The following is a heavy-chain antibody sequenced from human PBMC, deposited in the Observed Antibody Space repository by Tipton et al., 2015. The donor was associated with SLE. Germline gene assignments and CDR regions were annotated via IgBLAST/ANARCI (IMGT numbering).Heavy chain of an antibody. D-gene: IGHD6-19*01. CDR1: GGSINSGGYY. J-gene: IGHJ4*02. Sequence: TLSLTCSVSGGSINSGGYYWSWIRQHPGKGLEWIGYIYHSGSVFFNPSLKSRVTISLATSKNQFSLNLTSVTAADTAIYFCARGLSTGLFYYFDFWGQGALVTVSS. CDR2: IYHSGSV. V-gene: IGHV4-31*03. CDR3: ARGLSTGLFYYFDF.